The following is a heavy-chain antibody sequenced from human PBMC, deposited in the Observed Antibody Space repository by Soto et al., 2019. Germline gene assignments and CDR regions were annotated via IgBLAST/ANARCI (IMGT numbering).Heavy chain of an antibody. CDR3: ARRYGGNFDD. CDR2: IYYSGST. D-gene: IGHD1-26*01. CDR1: GGSINNYY. J-gene: IGHJ4*02. V-gene: IGHV4-59*01. Sequence: SETLSLTCTVSGGSINNYYWSWIRQPPGKGLEWIGYIYYSGSTNYNPSLKSRVTISVDTSKNQFSLKLSSVTAADTAVYYCARRYGGNFDDWGQGTLVTVAS.